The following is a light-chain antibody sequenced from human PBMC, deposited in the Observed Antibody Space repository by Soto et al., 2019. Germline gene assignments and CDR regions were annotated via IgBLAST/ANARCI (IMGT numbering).Light chain of an antibody. V-gene: IGLV2-14*01. CDR3: SSYTSSSTLHV. Sequence: QSVLTQPASVSGFPGQSITISCTGTSSDVGGYNYVSWYQQHPGKAPKLMIYEVSNRPSGVSNRFSGSKSGNTASLTISGLQAEDEADYYCSSYTSSSTLHVFGTGTKVTVL. J-gene: IGLJ1*01. CDR1: SSDVGGYNY. CDR2: EVS.